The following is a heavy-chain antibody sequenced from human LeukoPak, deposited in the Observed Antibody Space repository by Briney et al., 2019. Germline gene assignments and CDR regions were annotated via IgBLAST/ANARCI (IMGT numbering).Heavy chain of an antibody. J-gene: IGHJ4*02. CDR3: AKAYFNDRNFPVDY. Sequence: PGGSLRLSCAASGFTFISYAMSWIRQAPGKGLEWVSAISGGGGSIYYADSVKGRFTISRDNSKNTVYLQMNSLRAEDTAVNYCAKAYFNDRNFPVDYWGQGTLVTVSS. CDR1: GFTFISYA. CDR2: ISGGGGSI. V-gene: IGHV3-23*01. D-gene: IGHD3-22*01.